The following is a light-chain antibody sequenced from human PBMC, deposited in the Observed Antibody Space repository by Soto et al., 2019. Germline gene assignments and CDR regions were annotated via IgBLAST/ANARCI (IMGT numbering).Light chain of an antibody. CDR3: SSYSGGSTLVV. CDR2: EVS. CDR1: SSDIGIYNY. Sequence: QSALTQPASVSGSPGQSITISCTGASSDIGIYNYVSWYQQHPDKAPKLMIFEVSHRPSGDSNRFSGSKSGNTASLTISGLQAEDEAHYYCSSYSGGSTLVVFGGGTQLAV. J-gene: IGLJ2*01. V-gene: IGLV2-14*01.